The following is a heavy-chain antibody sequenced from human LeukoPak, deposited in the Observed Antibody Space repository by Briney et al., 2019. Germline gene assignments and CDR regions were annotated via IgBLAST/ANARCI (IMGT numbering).Heavy chain of an antibody. CDR1: GGSISSYY. Sequence: KTSETLSLTCTVSGGSISSYYWSWIRQPPGKGLEWIGYIYYSGSTNYNPSLKSRVTISVDTSKNQFSLKLSSVTAADTAVYYCAREKGYGGFDPWGQGTLVTVSS. CDR3: AREKGYGGFDP. J-gene: IGHJ5*02. D-gene: IGHD4-17*01. V-gene: IGHV4-59*01. CDR2: IYYSGST.